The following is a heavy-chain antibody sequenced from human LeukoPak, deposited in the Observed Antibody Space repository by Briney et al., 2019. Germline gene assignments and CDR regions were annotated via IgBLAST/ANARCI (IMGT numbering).Heavy chain of an antibody. CDR3: ARAYQLLVYDC. CDR2: IYHSGST. J-gene: IGHJ4*02. CDR1: GASISSSY. D-gene: IGHD2-2*01. Sequence: SETLSLTCTVSGASISSSYWSWIRQPPGKGLEWIGYIYHSGSTYYNPSLKSRVTVSVDRSMNQFSLKLTSVTAADTAVYYCARAYQLLVYDCWGQGTLVTVSS. V-gene: IGHV4-59*12.